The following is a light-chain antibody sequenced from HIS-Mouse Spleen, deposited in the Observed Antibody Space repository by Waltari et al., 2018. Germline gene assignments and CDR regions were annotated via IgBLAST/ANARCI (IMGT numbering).Light chain of an antibody. CDR3: AAWDDSLSGPWV. V-gene: IGLV1-47*01. J-gene: IGLJ3*02. CDR2: RNN. Sequence: QSVLTQPPSASGTPGQRVTISCSGSSSNIGSNYVYWYQQLPGTAPKLLSYRNNRRPSGVPDRFSGSKSGTSASLAISGLRSEDEADYYCAAWDDSLSGPWVFGGGTKLTVL. CDR1: SSNIGSNY.